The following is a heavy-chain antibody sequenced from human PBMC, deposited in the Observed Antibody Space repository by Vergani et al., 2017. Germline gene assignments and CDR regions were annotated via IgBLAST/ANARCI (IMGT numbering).Heavy chain of an antibody. V-gene: IGHV3-30*18. Sequence: QVQLVESGGGVVQPGRSLRLSCAASGFTFSSYGMHWVRQAPGKGLEWVAVISYDGSNKYYADSVKGRFTISRDNSKNTLYLQMNSLRAEDTAVYYCAKDNGSGSYWDYYYGMDVWGQGTTVTASS. CDR2: ISYDGSNK. D-gene: IGHD3-10*01. J-gene: IGHJ6*02. CDR3: AKDNGSGSYWDYYYGMDV. CDR1: GFTFSSYG.